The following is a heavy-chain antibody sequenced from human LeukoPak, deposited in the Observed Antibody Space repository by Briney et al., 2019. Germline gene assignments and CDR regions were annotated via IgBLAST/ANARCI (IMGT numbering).Heavy chain of an antibody. J-gene: IGHJ4*02. D-gene: IGHD5-18*01. Sequence: VQPGGSLKLSCAASGFTLSGSAMHWVRQASGKGLEWVGRIRSKANSYATAYAASVKGRFTISRDDSKNTAYLQMNSLKTEDTAVYYCTSPSAMADYWGQGTLVTVSS. CDR3: TSPSAMADY. CDR1: GFTLSGSA. CDR2: IRSKANSYAT. V-gene: IGHV3-73*01.